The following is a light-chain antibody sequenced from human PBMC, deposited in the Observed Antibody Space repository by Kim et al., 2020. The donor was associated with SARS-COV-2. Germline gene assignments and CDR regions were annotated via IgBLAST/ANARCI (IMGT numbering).Light chain of an antibody. Sequence: EIVMTQSPATLSLSPGERATLSCRASQSISSSLAWYQQKPGQAPRVLIYGASARATGIPARFSGSGSGTEITLTISNLQSEDFAVYCCQQNAYRRAFGQGTRVEIK. V-gene: IGKV3-15*01. J-gene: IGKJ5*01. CDR2: GAS. CDR3: QQNAYRRA. CDR1: QSISSS.